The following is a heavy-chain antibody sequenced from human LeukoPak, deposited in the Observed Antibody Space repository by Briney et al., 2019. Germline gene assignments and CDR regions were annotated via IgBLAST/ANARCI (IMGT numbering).Heavy chain of an antibody. J-gene: IGHJ4*02. CDR2: ISSSSSYI. Sequence: PGGSLRLSCAASGFTFSSYSMNWVRQAPGKGLEWVSSISSSSSYIYYADSVKGRFTISRDNAKNSLYLQMNSLRAEDTAVYYCAKEYCSSTSCYYPFDYWGQGTLVTVFS. CDR1: GFTFSSYS. CDR3: AKEYCSSTSCYYPFDY. D-gene: IGHD2-2*01. V-gene: IGHV3-21*01.